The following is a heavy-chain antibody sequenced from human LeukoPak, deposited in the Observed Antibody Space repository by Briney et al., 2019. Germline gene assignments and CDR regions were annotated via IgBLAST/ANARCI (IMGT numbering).Heavy chain of an antibody. J-gene: IGHJ4*02. V-gene: IGHV3-30*02. CDR2: IRYDGSNK. Sequence: GGSLRLSCAASGFTFSGSAMHWVRQAPGKGLEWVAFIRYDGSNKYYADSVKGRFTISRDNSKNTLYLQMNSLRAEDTAVYYCALRGGATTFFDYWGQGTLVTVSS. D-gene: IGHD1-26*01. CDR3: ALRGGATTFFDY. CDR1: GFTFSGSA.